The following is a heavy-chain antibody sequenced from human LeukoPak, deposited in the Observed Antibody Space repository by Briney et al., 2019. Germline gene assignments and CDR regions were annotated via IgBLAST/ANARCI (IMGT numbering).Heavy chain of an antibody. CDR1: GDSISSSSYY. D-gene: IGHD3-10*01. CDR3: ARTRYYYNSRSYGAPYYFDY. V-gene: IGHV4-39*01. CDR2: IYYSGST. J-gene: IGHJ4*02. Sequence: SETLSLTCTVSGDSISSSSYYWGWIRQPPGKGLEWIGSIYYSGSTYYNPSLKSRVTISVDASKNQFSLKLSSVTAADTAVYYCARTRYYYNSRSYGAPYYFDYWGQGTLVTVSS.